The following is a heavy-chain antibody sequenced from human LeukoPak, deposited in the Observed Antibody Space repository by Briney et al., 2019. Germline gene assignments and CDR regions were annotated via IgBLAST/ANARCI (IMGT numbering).Heavy chain of an antibody. CDR2: IYYSGNT. V-gene: IGHV4-59*01. D-gene: IGHD1-1*01. Sequence: SETLSLTCAVYGGSFSSYYWSWIRQPPGKALEWIGYIYYSGNTNYNPSLKSRVTMSLDTSKNQFSLRLSSVTAADTAVYYCARAVQLERPPPLIGHYYMDVWGKGTTVTVSS. CDR1: GGSFSSYY. CDR3: ARAVQLERPPPLIGHYYMDV. J-gene: IGHJ6*03.